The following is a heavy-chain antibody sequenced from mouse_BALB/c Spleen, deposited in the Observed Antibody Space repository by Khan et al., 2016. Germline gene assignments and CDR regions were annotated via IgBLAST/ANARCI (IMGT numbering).Heavy chain of an antibody. CDR2: ITHSGET. V-gene: IGHV12-3*02. CDR1: GFPITSGYY. J-gene: IGHJ1*01. Sequence: VQLQESGPGLVKPSQSLFLACSITGFPITSGYYWIWIRRSPGKPLEWMGYITHSGETFYNPSLQSPISITREKSKNTFFLQLNSVTTEDTAMYYCAGDKYGYWYFDVWGAGTTVTVSS. D-gene: IGHD2-10*02. CDR3: AGDKYGYWYFDV.